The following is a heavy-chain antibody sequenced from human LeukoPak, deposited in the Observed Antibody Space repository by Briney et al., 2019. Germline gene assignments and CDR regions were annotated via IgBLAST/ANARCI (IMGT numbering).Heavy chain of an antibody. D-gene: IGHD4-11*01. J-gene: IGHJ5*02. CDR2: INDGGTT. Sequence: KTSETLSLTCAVYGASFIGYYWSWIRQPPGKGLECIGEINDGGTTNYNPSLKSRVSISIDRSKNHFYLILTSVTAADTATYYCARSFYSNYDKWFDPWGQGTLVTVSS. V-gene: IGHV4-34*01. CDR1: GASFIGYY. CDR3: ARSFYSNYDKWFDP.